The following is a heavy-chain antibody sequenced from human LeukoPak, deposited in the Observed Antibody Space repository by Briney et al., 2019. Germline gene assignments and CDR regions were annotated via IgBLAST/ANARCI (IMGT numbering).Heavy chain of an antibody. D-gene: IGHD3-10*01. CDR1: GGSISSSSYY. J-gene: IGHJ3*02. Sequence: PSETLSLTRTVSGGSISSSSYYWGWIRQPPGKGLVWIGSIYYSGSTYYNPSLKSRVTITVDTSKNQFSLKLSSVTAADTAVYYCASRITMVRGVILRNDAFDIWGQGTMVTVSS. CDR2: IYYSGST. CDR3: ASRITMVRGVILRNDAFDI. V-gene: IGHV4-39*01.